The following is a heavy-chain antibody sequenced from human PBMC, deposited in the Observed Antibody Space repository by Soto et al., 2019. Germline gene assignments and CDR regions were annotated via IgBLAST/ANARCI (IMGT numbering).Heavy chain of an antibody. Sequence: HPGGSLRLSCAASGFTFSSYGMHWVRQAPGKGLEWVAVIWYDGSNKYYADSVKGRFTISRDNSKNTLYLQMNSLRAEDTAVYYCARDLDYYGSGSYLSPWQVYYGMDVWGQGTTVTVSS. D-gene: IGHD3-10*01. CDR1: GFTFSSYG. CDR3: ARDLDYYGSGSYLSPWQVYYGMDV. CDR2: IWYDGSNK. V-gene: IGHV3-33*01. J-gene: IGHJ6*02.